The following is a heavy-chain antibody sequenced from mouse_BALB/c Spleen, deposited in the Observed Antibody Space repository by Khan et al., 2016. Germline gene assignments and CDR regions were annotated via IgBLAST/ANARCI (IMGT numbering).Heavy chain of an antibody. CDR2: TNTGSGST. Sequence: QVQLKQSGADLVRPGTSVKVSCKASGYAFTNVLIDWIKQRPGQGLDWIGVTNTGSGSTNYNEKFKGKATLTADKSSSPAYMQFSTLTSDDSAVYFCASQYGSSYVWFAYWGQGTLVTVSA. D-gene: IGHD1-1*01. J-gene: IGHJ3*01. CDR3: ASQYGSSYVWFAY. V-gene: IGHV1-54*01. CDR1: GYAFTNVL.